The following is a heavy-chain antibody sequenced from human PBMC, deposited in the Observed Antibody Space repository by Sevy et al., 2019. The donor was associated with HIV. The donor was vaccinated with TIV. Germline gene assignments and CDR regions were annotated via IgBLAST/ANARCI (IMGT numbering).Heavy chain of an antibody. CDR2: ISGSGGST. J-gene: IGHJ6*03. CDR3: AKDPINTHGDPNYYHSYMDV. V-gene: IGHV3-23*01. D-gene: IGHD4-17*01. CDR1: GFTFSSYA. Sequence: GGSLRLSCAASGFTFSSYAMSWVRQAPGKGLEWVSAISGSGGSTYYADSVKGRFTISRDNSKNTLYLQMNSLGSEDTDVYYCAKDPINTHGDPNYYHSYMDVWGKGTTVTVSS.